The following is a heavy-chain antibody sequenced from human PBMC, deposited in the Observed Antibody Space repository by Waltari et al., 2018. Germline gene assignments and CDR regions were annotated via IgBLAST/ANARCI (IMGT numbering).Heavy chain of an antibody. D-gene: IGHD4-17*01. V-gene: IGHV3-23*04. CDR3: ANNGDYVHDAFDI. CDR2: ISGRGCST. CDR1: GFTFSSYA. Sequence: EVQLVESGGGLVQPGGSLRLSCAASGFTFSSYAMSWVRQAPGKGLGGVAAISGRGCSTYYADSVKGRFTISRDNSKNTLYLQMNSLRAGDTAVYYCANNGDYVHDAFDIWGQGTMVTVSS. J-gene: IGHJ3*02.